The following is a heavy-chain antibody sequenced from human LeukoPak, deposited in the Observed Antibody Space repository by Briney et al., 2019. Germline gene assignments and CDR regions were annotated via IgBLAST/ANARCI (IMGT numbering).Heavy chain of an antibody. CDR1: GYTFTSFG. Sequence: ASVKVSCKASGYTFTSFGISWVRQAPGQGLEWLGKINPSDGSINYAQKFQGRVTMTRDMSTTTVYMELSSLRSEDTAVYYCAGVQSPSYYDILTGIYDAFDIWGQGTMATVSS. CDR3: AGVQSPSYYDILTGIYDAFDI. D-gene: IGHD3-9*01. V-gene: IGHV1-46*01. CDR2: INPSDGSI. J-gene: IGHJ3*02.